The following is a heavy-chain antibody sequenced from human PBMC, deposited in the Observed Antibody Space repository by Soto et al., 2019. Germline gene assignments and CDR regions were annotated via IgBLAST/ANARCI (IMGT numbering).Heavy chain of an antibody. Sequence: ASVKFSCKVSGYTLTELSMHWVRQAPGKGLEWMGGFDPEDGETIYAQKFQGRVTMTEDTSTDTAYMELSSLRSEDTAVYYCATIATYGDYSVWFDPWGQGTLVPVSS. CDR3: ATIATYGDYSVWFDP. CDR2: FDPEDGET. D-gene: IGHD4-17*01. CDR1: GYTLTELS. V-gene: IGHV1-24*01. J-gene: IGHJ5*02.